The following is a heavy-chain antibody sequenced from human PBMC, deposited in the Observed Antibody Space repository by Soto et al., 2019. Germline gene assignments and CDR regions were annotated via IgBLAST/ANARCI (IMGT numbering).Heavy chain of an antibody. CDR3: AKGQIVVVPDNWFDP. V-gene: IGHV3-23*01. Sequence: PRLSCAASGFTFSSYAMSWVRQAPGKGLEWVSAISGSGGSTYYADSVKGRFTISRDNSKNTLNLQMNSLRAEDTAVYYCAKGQIVVVPDNWFDPWGQGTLVIVSS. D-gene: IGHD2-2*01. CDR1: GFTFSSYA. J-gene: IGHJ5*02. CDR2: ISGSGGST.